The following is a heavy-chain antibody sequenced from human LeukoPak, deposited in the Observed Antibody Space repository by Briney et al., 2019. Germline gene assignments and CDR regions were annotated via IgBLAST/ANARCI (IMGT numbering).Heavy chain of an antibody. J-gene: IGHJ4*02. CDR1: GYSFTSYF. Sequence: GASVKVSYKTSGYSFTSYFMHWVRQAPGQGLEWMGIIDPSGGSTIYAQKFQGRVTMTRDMSTSTVYMELSSLRSEDTAVYYCARGRPGYSGSRGYFDYWGQGTLVTVSS. D-gene: IGHD1-26*01. CDR2: IDPSGGST. V-gene: IGHV1-46*01. CDR3: ARGRPGYSGSRGYFDY.